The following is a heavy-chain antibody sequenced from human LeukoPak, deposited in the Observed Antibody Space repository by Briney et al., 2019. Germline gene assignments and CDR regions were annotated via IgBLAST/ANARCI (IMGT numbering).Heavy chain of an antibody. D-gene: IGHD6-19*01. CDR1: GFTFSSYN. Sequence: GGSLRLSCAASGFTFSSYNRHWVRQAPGKGLEWVAVISKDGSNKYYADSVKGRFTISRDNSKNTVYVEMNSLRGEDTAVYYCARRPPAVAGLDYWGQGTLVTVPS. CDR3: ARRPPAVAGLDY. J-gene: IGHJ4*02. V-gene: IGHV3-30*03. CDR2: ISKDGSNK.